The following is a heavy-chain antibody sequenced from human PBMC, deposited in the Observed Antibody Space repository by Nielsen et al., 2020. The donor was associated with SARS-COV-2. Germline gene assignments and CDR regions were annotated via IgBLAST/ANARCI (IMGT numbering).Heavy chain of an antibody. CDR3: AREASGYDHYKYGMDV. CDR1: GASISSGGYF. Sequence: SETLSLTCTVSGASISSGGYFWSWIRQHPGKGLEWIGYIYFTGRISYNPSLKSRVAMSVDTSKNQFSLDLKSVTAADTAVYHCAREASGYDHYKYGMDVWGLGATVTVSS. D-gene: IGHD5-12*01. J-gene: IGHJ6*02. V-gene: IGHV4-31*03. CDR2: IYFTGRI.